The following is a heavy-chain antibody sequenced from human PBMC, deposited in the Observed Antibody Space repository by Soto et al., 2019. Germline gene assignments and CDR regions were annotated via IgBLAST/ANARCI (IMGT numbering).Heavy chain of an antibody. CDR2: IYYSGST. CDR1: CGSISSYY. D-gene: IGHD5-12*01. Sequence: TSETLSLTCTGSCGSISSYYWSWIRQPPGKGLEWIGYIYYSGSTNYNPSLKSRVTISVDTSKNQFSLKLSSVTAADTAVYYCARLVDIVPIHPRRAFDIWGQGTMVTVSS. J-gene: IGHJ3*02. CDR3: ARLVDIVPIHPRRAFDI. V-gene: IGHV4-59*01.